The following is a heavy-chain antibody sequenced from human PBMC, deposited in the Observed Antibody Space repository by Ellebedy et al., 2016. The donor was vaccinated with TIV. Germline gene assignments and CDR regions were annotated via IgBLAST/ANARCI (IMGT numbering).Heavy chain of an antibody. CDR3: AREGGEFCGGDCFAP. Sequence: MPSETLSLTCAVYGGSFSGRYWSWIRQPPGKGLEWIGEINHTGGTNDNPSLKSRVTMSVDTSKNQFSLKLRSVTAADTAVYYCAREGGEFCGGDCFAPWGQGTLVTVSS. J-gene: IGHJ5*02. D-gene: IGHD2-21*02. CDR2: INHTGGT. V-gene: IGHV4-34*01. CDR1: GGSFSGRY.